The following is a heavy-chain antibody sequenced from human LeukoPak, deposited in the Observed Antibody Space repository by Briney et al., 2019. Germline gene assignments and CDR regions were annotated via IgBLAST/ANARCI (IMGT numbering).Heavy chain of an antibody. CDR2: IYYSGST. J-gene: IGHJ5*02. CDR1: GGSISSGGYY. V-gene: IGHV4-31*03. D-gene: IGHD2-2*01. CDR3: ARDPYYCSSTSCYSWFDP. Sequence: SQTPSLTCTVSGGSISSGGYYWSWIRQHPGKGLEWIGYIYYSGSTYYNPSLKSRVTISVDTSKNQFSLKLSSVTAADTAVYYCARDPYYCSSTSCYSWFDPWGQGTLVTVSS.